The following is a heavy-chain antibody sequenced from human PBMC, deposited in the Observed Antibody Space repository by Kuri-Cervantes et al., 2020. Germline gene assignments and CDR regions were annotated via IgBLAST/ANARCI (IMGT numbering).Heavy chain of an antibody. CDR1: GGSISSYY. CDR3: ASQSPYSSGWLNY. D-gene: IGHD6-19*01. CDR2: IYTSGST. J-gene: IGHJ4*02. Sequence: ESLKISCTVSGGSISSYYWSWIRQRAGKGLEWIGRIYTSGSTNYHPSLKSRVTISVDKSKRQISLRLTSVTAADTAVYYCASQSPYSSGWLNYWGQGTLVTVSS. V-gene: IGHV4-4*07.